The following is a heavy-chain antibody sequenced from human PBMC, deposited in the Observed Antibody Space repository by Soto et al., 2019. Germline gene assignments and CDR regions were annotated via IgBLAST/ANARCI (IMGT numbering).Heavy chain of an antibody. J-gene: IGHJ3*01. Sequence: ETLSLSCAASGFTFSNVWMTWVRQAPGKGLEWVGRIKSQSDGGTTDYAAPVKGRFTISRDDSENTLSLQMNGLKSEDTAVYYCATYSSSSLGAFDVWGQGTLVTVSS. CDR1: GFTFSNVW. V-gene: IGHV3-15*01. CDR3: ATYSSSSLGAFDV. D-gene: IGHD6-6*01. CDR2: IKSQSDGGTT.